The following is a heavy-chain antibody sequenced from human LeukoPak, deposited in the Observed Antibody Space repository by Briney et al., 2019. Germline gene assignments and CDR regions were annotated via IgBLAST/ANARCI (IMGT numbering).Heavy chain of an antibody. J-gene: IGHJ4*02. CDR1: GFTFSSYG. V-gene: IGHV3-30*02. Sequence: GGSLRLSCAASGFTFSSYGMHWVRQAPGKGLEWVAFIRYDGRNKYYADSVKGRFTISRDNSKNTLYLQMNSLRAEDTAVYYCARGSAVAGPALGDWGQGTLVTVSS. CDR2: IRYDGRNK. D-gene: IGHD6-19*01. CDR3: ARGSAVAGPALGD.